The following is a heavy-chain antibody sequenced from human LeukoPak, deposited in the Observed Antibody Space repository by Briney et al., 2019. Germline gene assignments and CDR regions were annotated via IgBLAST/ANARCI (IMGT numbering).Heavy chain of an antibody. J-gene: IGHJ5*02. CDR1: GFSINRNY. CDR3: ARDVSGYGPFDP. D-gene: IGHD5-12*01. Sequence: GGSLRLSCAASGFSINRNYMSWVRQAPGKGLEWVSVIYPGGSTYYAESVKGRFTISRDNSKSTLFLQTNSLRAEETAVYYCARDVSGYGPFDPWGQGTLVTVSS. V-gene: IGHV3-53*01. CDR2: IYPGGST.